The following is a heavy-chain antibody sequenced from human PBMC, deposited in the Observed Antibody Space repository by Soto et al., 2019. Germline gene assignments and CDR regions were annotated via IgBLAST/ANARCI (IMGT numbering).Heavy chain of an antibody. J-gene: IGHJ4*02. V-gene: IGHV3-23*01. CDR3: AKDLDPITATTFDF. Sequence: EVHLLESGGGLVQPGGSLRLSCVASKFPFTDFAMNWVRQAPGKGLEWVSAVSGRGDTTYYADSVNGRFTISRDNSQNIVFLQMHSLRAEDTGVYYCAKDLDPITATTFDFWGQGTLVPVSS. CDR2: VSGRGDTT. D-gene: IGHD1-7*01. CDR1: KFPFTDFA.